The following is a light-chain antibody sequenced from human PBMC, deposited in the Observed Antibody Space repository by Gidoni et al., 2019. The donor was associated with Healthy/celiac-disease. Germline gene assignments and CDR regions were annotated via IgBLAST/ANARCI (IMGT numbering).Light chain of an antibody. CDR1: QCASSY. V-gene: IGKV3-11*01. CDR2: DAS. J-gene: IGKJ4*01. CDR3: QQRSNWPLT. Sequence: VLTQSPATLSLSPGERATPSCTASQCASSYFAWYQQKPGQAPRLLIYDASNRATGIPARFSGSGSGTDFTLTISSLEPEDFAVYYCQQRSNWPLTFGGGTKVEIK.